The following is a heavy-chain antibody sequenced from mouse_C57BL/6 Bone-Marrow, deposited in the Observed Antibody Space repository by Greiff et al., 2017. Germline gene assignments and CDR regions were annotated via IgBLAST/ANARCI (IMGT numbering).Heavy chain of an antibody. Sequence: QVQLQQPGAELVKPGASVKMSCKASGYTFTSYWIPWVKQRPGQGLEWIGGIDPGSGSTKYNEKFKSKATLTVDTSSSTAYMQLSSLTSEDSAVYYCARGYGYYAMDYWGQGTSVTVSA. CDR1: GYTFTSYW. CDR2: IDPGSGST. J-gene: IGHJ4*01. D-gene: IGHD1-1*02. CDR3: ARGYGYYAMDY. V-gene: IGHV1-55*01.